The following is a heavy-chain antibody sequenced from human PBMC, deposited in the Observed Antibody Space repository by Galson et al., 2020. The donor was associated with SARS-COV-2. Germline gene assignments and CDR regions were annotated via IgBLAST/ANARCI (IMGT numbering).Heavy chain of an antibody. CDR1: GFTFSSYA. V-gene: IGHV3-30-3*01. Sequence: GGSLRLSCAASGFTFSSYAMHWVRQAPGKGLEWVAVISYDGSNKYYADSVKGRFTISRDNSKNTLYLQMNSLRAEDTAVHYCARVGVATITNYYYYYGMDVWGQGTTVTVSS. J-gene: IGHJ6*02. CDR2: ISYDGSNK. D-gene: IGHD5-12*01. CDR3: ARVGVATITNYYYYYGMDV.